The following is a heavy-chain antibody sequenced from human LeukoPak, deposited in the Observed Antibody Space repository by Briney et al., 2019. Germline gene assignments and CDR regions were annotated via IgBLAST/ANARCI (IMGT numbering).Heavy chain of an antibody. CDR3: AREKGTLIRAMAFEM. J-gene: IGHJ3*02. CDR1: RFTFSRFW. V-gene: IGHV3-7*01. Sequence: GGSLRLSCAASRFTFSRFWMSWVRQAPGKGLEGVANIKQVGSEKNYVDSVKGRFTISRDNAQNSLYLQINSLRAEDTAVYYCAREKGTLIRAMAFEMWGQGTMVTVSS. D-gene: IGHD3-10*01. CDR2: IKQVGSEK.